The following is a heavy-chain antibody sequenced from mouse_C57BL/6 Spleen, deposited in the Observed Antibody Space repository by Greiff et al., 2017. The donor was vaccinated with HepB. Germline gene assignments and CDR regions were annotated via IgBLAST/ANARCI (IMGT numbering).Heavy chain of an antibody. CDR3: ARDGGNYLYYFDY. D-gene: IGHD1-1*02. CDR1: GFTLRSYA. J-gene: IGHJ2*01. V-gene: IGHV5-4*01. Sequence: EVKLMEPGGGLVKPGGSLKLSCAASGFTLRSYAMSWVRQTPEKRLEWVATISDVGSYTYYPDNVKSRFTISRDTAKNNLYLQMSHLKAEDTAMYYCARDGGNYLYYFDYWGQGTTLTVSS. CDR2: ISDVGSYT.